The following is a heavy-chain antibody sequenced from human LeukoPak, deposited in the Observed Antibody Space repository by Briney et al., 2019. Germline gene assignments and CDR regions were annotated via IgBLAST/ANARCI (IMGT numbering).Heavy chain of an antibody. Sequence: GGSLRLSCAASGFSVSNNYMSWVRQAPGKGLEWLSDISRSSTDTNYADSVKGRFTISRDNAKNSLFLQLNSLRAEDTAVYYCARKTYYYDSGSYSKSYYFDYWGQGTLVTVSS. CDR3: ARKTYYYDSGSYSKSYYFDY. D-gene: IGHD3-10*01. V-gene: IGHV3-11*06. CDR1: GFSVSNNY. CDR2: ISRSSTDT. J-gene: IGHJ4*02.